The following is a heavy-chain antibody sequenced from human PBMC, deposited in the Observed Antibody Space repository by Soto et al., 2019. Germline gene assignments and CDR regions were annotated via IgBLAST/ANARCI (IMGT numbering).Heavy chain of an antibody. CDR2: ISYDGSNK. D-gene: IGHD1-7*01. CDR3: AKDSSNWNLGD. V-gene: IGHV3-30*18. Sequence: ESGGGVVQPGRSLRLSCEASAFTFSSYVMHWVRQAPGKGLEWVAVISYDGSNKYYADSVKGRFTISRDNSKNTVYLQMNSLRDEDTAVYYCAKDSSNWNLGDWGQGTLVTVSS. J-gene: IGHJ4*02. CDR1: AFTFSSYV.